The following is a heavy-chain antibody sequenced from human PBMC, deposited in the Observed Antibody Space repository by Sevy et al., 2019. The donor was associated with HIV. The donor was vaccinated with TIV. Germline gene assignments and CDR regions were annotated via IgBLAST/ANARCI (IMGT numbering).Heavy chain of an antibody. CDR1: GGSVSSDSYY. J-gene: IGHJ5*02. CDR3: AREAGYCSNGVCYTGWFDP. CDR2: IYHLGST. V-gene: IGHV4-31*11. D-gene: IGHD2-8*01. Sequence: SETLSLTCAVSGGSVSSDSYYWTWIRQHPGKGLEWTGYIYHLGSTSSNPSLKSRVTISVDTSKNQFSLKLRSVTAADTAVYFCAREAGYCSNGVCYTGWFDPWGQGTLVTVSS.